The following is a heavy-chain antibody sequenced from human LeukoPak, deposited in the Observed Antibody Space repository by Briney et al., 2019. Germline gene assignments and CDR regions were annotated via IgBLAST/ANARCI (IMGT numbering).Heavy chain of an antibody. V-gene: IGHV1-69*05. CDR2: IIPIFGTA. Sequence: SVKVSCKXSGGTFSSYAISWVRQAPGQGLEWMGGIIPIFGTANYAQKFQGRVTITTDESTSTAYMELSSLRSEDTAVYYCARGNCSSTSCYLLDVWGKGTTVTVSS. J-gene: IGHJ6*04. D-gene: IGHD2-2*01. CDR3: ARGNCSSTSCYLLDV. CDR1: GGTFSSYA.